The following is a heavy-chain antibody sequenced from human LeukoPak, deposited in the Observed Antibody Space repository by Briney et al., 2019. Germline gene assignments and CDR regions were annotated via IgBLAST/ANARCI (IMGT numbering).Heavy chain of an antibody. J-gene: IGHJ4*02. V-gene: IGHV6-1*01. Sequence: SQTLSLTCAISGDGVSRNNAGWNWIRQSPSRGLEWLGRTYYRSKWYSDFAPSVRNRITINPNTSHNHFSLQLTSVTPEDTAVYYCARDFDYWGQGTLVTVSS. CDR1: GDGVSRNNAG. CDR2: TYYRSKWYS. CDR3: ARDFDY.